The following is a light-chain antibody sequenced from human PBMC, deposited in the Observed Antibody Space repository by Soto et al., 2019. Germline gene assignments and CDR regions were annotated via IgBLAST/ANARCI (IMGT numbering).Light chain of an antibody. CDR1: QGIRNY. CDR3: QKYSSVPV. CDR2: AAS. V-gene: IGKV1-27*01. J-gene: IGKJ3*01. Sequence: DIQMTQSPTSLSASVGDRVTITCRASQGIRNYVAWYQQIPGKAPKLLIYAASTLQSGVPSRFSGSGSGTDFTLTSNGLQSEDVATYSCQKYSSVPVFGPGTKVEI.